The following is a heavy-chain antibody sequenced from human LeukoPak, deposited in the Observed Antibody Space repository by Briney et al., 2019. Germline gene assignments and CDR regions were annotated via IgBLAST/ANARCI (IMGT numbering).Heavy chain of an antibody. V-gene: IGHV3-33*01. Sequence: PGRSLRLSCAASGFTFNSYAMHWVRQAPGKGLEWVALIWYDGSNKYYADSVEGRFTVSRDNSKNTLYLQTNSLRAEDTAVYYCARARGWEPNHYYYCMDVWGKGTTVTVSS. CDR3: ARARGWEPNHYYYCMDV. J-gene: IGHJ6*03. D-gene: IGHD1-26*01. CDR2: IWYDGSNK. CDR1: GFTFNSYA.